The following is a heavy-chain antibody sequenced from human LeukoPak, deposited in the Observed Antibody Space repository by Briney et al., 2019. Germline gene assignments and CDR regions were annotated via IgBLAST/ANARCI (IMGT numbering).Heavy chain of an antibody. CDR2: LSGSGGST. Sequence: GGSLRLSCAASGFTFSSHAMSWVRQAPGKGLEWVSALSGSGGSTYYADSVKGRFTISRDNSKNTLYLQMNRLRAEDTAVYYCAKVVSTEYFDYWGQGTLVTVSS. J-gene: IGHJ4*02. V-gene: IGHV3-23*01. CDR1: GFTFSSHA. CDR3: AKVVSTEYFDY. D-gene: IGHD2-2*01.